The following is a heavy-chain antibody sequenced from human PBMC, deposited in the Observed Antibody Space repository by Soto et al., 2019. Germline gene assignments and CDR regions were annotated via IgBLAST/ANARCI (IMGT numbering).Heavy chain of an antibody. CDR2: IYYGWST. Sequence: SEPLSLTCIVSGRSINHYYWTGIRQPPWKGLEWIGYIYYGWSTNYNPSLKSRVTISVDTSKNQFSLKLSSVTAADTAVYYCARVGGFDWLLYDAFDIWGQGTMVT. CDR3: ARVGGFDWLLYDAFDI. D-gene: IGHD3-9*01. V-gene: IGHV4-59*01. J-gene: IGHJ3*02. CDR1: GRSINHYY.